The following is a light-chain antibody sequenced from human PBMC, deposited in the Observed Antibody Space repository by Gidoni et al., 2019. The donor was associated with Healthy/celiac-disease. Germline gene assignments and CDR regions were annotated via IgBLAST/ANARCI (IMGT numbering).Light chain of an antibody. CDR3: QQSYRTPWT. CDR2: AAS. Sequence: DIQLTQSPSPLSASVGDRVTITCRASQSISSYLNCYQQKPGKAPKLLIYAASSLQSGVPSRFSGSASGTDFTLTISSLQPEDFATYYCQQSYRTPWTFGQGTQVEIK. V-gene: IGKV1-39*01. CDR1: QSISSY. J-gene: IGKJ1*01.